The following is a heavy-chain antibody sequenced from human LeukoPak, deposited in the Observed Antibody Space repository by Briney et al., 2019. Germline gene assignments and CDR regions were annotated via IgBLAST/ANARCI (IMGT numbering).Heavy chain of an antibody. CDR1: GYTFTGYY. Sequence: GASVKVSCKASGYTFTGYYMHWVRQAPGQGLEWMGWINPNSGGTNYAQKFQGRVTMTRDTSISTAYMELSRLRSDDTAVYYCAILGVVITRGDAFDIWGQGTMVTVSS. D-gene: IGHD3-22*01. CDR2: INPNSGGT. V-gene: IGHV1-2*02. J-gene: IGHJ3*02. CDR3: AILGVVITRGDAFDI.